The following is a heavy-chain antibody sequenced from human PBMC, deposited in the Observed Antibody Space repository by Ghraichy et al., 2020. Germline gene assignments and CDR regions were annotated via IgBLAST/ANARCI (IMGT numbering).Heavy chain of an antibody. Sequence: SVKVSCKASGGTFSSYTISWVRQAPGQGLEWMGRIIPILGIANYAQKFQGRVTITADKSTSTAYMELSSLRSEDTAVYYCARVRVRGWGSYRSYGMDVWGQGTTVTVSS. CDR1: GGTFSSYT. CDR3: ARVRVRGWGSYRSYGMDV. CDR2: IIPILGIA. V-gene: IGHV1-69*02. J-gene: IGHJ6*02. D-gene: IGHD3-16*02.